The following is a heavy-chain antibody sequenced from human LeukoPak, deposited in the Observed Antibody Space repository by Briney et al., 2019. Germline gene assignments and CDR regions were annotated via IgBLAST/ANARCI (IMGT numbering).Heavy chain of an antibody. CDR3: ANLGNWNDVRDY. J-gene: IGHJ4*02. CDR1: GFTFSTYA. V-gene: IGHV3-23*01. CDR2: ISGGSGLK. Sequence: PGGSLRLSCVASGFTFSTYAMTWVRQAPGKGLEWVSAISGGSGLKYYGDSVKGRFTVSRDNSKNTQYLQMNDLRTEDTAVYYCANLGNWNDVRDYWGQGTLVAVSS. D-gene: IGHD1-1*01.